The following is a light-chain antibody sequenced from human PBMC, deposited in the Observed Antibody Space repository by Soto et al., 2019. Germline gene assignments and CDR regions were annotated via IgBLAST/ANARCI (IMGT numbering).Light chain of an antibody. CDR3: SSYKTSSNLVR. J-gene: IGLJ2*01. Sequence: QSVLTQPASVSGSPGQSITISCTGPSSDVGGYNYVSWYQQYPGKAPKLIIYEVINRPSGISNRFSGSKSGNTASLTISGLQTEDEAHYYCSSYKTSSNLVRFGGGTKLTVL. CDR2: EVI. CDR1: SSDVGGYNY. V-gene: IGLV2-14*01.